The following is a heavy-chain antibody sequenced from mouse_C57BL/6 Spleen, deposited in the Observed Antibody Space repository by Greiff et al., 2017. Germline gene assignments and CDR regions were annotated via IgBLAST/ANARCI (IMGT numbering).Heavy chain of an antibody. CDR1: GFTFSDYG. CDR3: ARPGIYAMDY. V-gene: IGHV5-17*01. Sequence: EVKVVESGGGLVKPGGSLKLSCAASGFTFSDYGMHWVRQAPEKGLEWVAYISSGSSTIYYADTVKGRFTISRDNAKNTLFLQMTSLRSEDTAMYYCARPGIYAMDYWGQGTSVTVSS. J-gene: IGHJ4*01. CDR2: ISSGSSTI.